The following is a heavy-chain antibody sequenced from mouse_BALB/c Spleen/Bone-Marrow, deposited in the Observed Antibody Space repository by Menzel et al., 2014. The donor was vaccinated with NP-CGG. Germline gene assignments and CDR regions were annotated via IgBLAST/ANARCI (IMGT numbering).Heavy chain of an antibody. CDR3: ARKRDYYGSSYDWYFDV. Sequence: QVQLQHSGSELRSPGSSVKLSCKDFDSEVFPIAYMSWVRQKPGHGFEWIGDILPSIGRTIYGEKFEDKATLDADTVSNTAYLELNSLISEDSAIYYCARKRDYYGSSYDWYFDVWGAGTTVTVSS. J-gene: IGHJ1*01. V-gene: IGHV15-2*02. D-gene: IGHD1-1*01. CDR1: DSEVFPIAY. CDR2: ILPSIGRT.